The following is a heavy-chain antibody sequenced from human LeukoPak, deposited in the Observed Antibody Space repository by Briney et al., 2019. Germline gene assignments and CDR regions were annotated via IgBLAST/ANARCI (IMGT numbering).Heavy chain of an antibody. CDR3: ARSPTVTNNYYYYYMDV. V-gene: IGHV1-69*05. CDR1: GGTFSSYA. D-gene: IGHD4-11*01. Sequence: SVKVSCKASGGTFSSYAISWVRQAPGQGLEWMGGIIPIFGTANYAQKFQGRVTITTDESTSTAYMELSSLRSEDTAVYYRARSPTVTNNYYYYYMDVWGKGTTVTVSS. CDR2: IIPIFGTA. J-gene: IGHJ6*03.